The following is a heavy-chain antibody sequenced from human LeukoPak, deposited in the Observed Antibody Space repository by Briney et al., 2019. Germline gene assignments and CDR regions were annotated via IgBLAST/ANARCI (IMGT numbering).Heavy chain of an antibody. CDR1: GFTFSSYW. J-gene: IGHJ6*02. Sequence: GGSLRLSCAASGFTFSSYWMHWVRQAPGKGLVWVSRINSDGSSTSYADSVKGRFTISRDNAKNTLYLQMNSLRAEDTAVYYCARDSGSPWGYYYYGMDVWGQGTTVTVSS. V-gene: IGHV3-74*01. CDR3: ARDSGSPWGYYYYGMDV. CDR2: INSDGSST. D-gene: IGHD1-26*01.